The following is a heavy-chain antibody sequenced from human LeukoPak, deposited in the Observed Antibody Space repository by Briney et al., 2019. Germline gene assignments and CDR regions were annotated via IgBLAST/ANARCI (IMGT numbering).Heavy chain of an antibody. D-gene: IGHD2-2*01. Sequence: SVKVSCKASGGTFSSYAISWVRQAPGQGLEWMGGIIPIFGTANYAQKFQGRVTITTDESTSTAYMELSSLRSEDTAVYYCASGYCSSTSCSLIAARPDAFDIRGQGTMVTVSS. CDR1: GGTFSSYA. CDR2: IIPIFGTA. CDR3: ASGYCSSTSCSLIAARPDAFDI. J-gene: IGHJ3*02. V-gene: IGHV1-69*05.